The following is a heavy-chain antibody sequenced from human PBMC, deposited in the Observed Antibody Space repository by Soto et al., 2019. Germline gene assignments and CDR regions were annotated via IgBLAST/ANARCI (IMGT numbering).Heavy chain of an antibody. J-gene: IGHJ3*02. Sequence: QVQLQQWGAGLLKPSETLSLTCAVYGGSFSGYYWSWIRQPPGKGLEWIGEINHSGSTNYNPSLKSRVTISVDTSKNQFSLKLSSVTAADTAVYYCARGLISWYKAFDIWGQGTMVTVSS. D-gene: IGHD1-1*01. CDR1: GGSFSGYY. V-gene: IGHV4-34*01. CDR3: ARGLISWYKAFDI. CDR2: INHSGST.